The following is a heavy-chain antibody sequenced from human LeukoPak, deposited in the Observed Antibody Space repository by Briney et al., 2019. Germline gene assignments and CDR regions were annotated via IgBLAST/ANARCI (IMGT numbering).Heavy chain of an antibody. CDR2: INHSGST. Sequence: SETLSLTCAVYGGSFSGYYWSWIRQPPGKGLEWIGEINHSGSTNYNPSLKSRVTISADTSKNQFSLKLSSVTAADTAVYYCARVRDRGYIDYWGQGTLVTVSS. CDR3: ARVRDRGYIDY. J-gene: IGHJ4*02. V-gene: IGHV4-34*01. D-gene: IGHD3-22*01. CDR1: GGSFSGYY.